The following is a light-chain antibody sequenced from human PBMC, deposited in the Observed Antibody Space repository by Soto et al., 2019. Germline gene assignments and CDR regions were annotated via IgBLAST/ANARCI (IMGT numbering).Light chain of an antibody. Sequence: DIEMTQSPSSLAASVGDSVTSTCRASQTISSWLAWYQQKPGKAPKLLIYKASTLKSGVPSRFSGSGSGTEFTLTISSLQPDDFATYYCQQTYRTPLTFGGGTKVDIK. J-gene: IGKJ4*01. CDR1: QTISSW. V-gene: IGKV1-5*03. CDR3: QQTYRTPLT. CDR2: KAS.